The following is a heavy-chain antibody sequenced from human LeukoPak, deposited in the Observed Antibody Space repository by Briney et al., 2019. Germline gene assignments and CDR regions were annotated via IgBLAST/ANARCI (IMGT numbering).Heavy chain of an antibody. J-gene: IGHJ4*02. CDR3: AGITMVRGVIRSGYYFDY. D-gene: IGHD3-10*01. CDR1: GGTFSSYA. V-gene: IGHV1-69*13. Sequence: SVKVSCKASGGTFSSYAISWVRQAPGQGLEWMGGIIPIFGTANYAQKFQGRVTITADESTSTAYMELSSLRSEDTAVYYCAGITMVRGVIRSGYYFDYWGQGTLVTVSS. CDR2: IIPIFGTA.